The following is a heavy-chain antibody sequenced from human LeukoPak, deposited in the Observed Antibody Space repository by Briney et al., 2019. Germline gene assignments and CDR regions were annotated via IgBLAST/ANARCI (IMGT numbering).Heavy chain of an antibody. D-gene: IGHD3-22*01. CDR3: AKGSHYDSSGYYRFDY. CDR1: GFTFSSYG. J-gene: IGHJ4*02. V-gene: IGHV3-33*06. Sequence: PGGSLRLSCAASGFTFSSYGMHWVRQAPGKGLEWVSVIWYDGSNKYYADSVKGRFTISRDNSKNTLYLQMNSLRAEDTAVYYCAKGSHYDSSGYYRFDYWGRGTLVTVSS. CDR2: IWYDGSNK.